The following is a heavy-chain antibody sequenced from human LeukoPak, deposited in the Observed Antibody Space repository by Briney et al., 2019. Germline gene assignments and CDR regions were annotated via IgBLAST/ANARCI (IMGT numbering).Heavy chain of an antibody. V-gene: IGHV4-59*01. Sequence: SETLSLTCTVSGGSMTGYYWIWIRQPPGKGLEWIGYIYYSGSTNYNPSLKSRVTISVDTSKNQFSLKLSSVTAADTAVYYCARVPPSYCGGDCYSDAFDIWGQGTMVTVSS. J-gene: IGHJ3*02. CDR2: IYYSGST. CDR1: GGSMTGYY. CDR3: ARVPPSYCGGDCYSDAFDI. D-gene: IGHD2-21*02.